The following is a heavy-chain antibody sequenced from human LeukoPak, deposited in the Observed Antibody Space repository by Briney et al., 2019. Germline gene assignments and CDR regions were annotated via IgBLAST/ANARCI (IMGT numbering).Heavy chain of an antibody. CDR3: ARTLRGLYYGSGSLDY. Sequence: PSETLSLTCTVSGGSINTYYWSWIRQPPGKGLEWIGDVSYSGGINYSPSLKSRVTILVDTSKKEFSLKLSSVTAADTAIYYCARTLRGLYYGSGSLDYWGQGTLVTVTS. V-gene: IGHV4-59*01. CDR1: GGSINTYY. D-gene: IGHD3-10*01. CDR2: VSYSGGI. J-gene: IGHJ4*02.